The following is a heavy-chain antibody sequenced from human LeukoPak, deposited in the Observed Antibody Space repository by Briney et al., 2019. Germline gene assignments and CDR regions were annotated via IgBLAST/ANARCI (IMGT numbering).Heavy chain of an antibody. J-gene: IGHJ4*02. V-gene: IGHV1-18*01. CDR3: ARDRGWGGFDY. D-gene: IGHD3-10*01. CDR2: ISAYNGNT. Sequence: XWXXXAPGXXXXGXGWISAYNGNTNYAQKLQGRVTMTTDTSTSTAYMELRSLRSDDTAVYYCARDRGWGGFDYWGQGTLVTVSS.